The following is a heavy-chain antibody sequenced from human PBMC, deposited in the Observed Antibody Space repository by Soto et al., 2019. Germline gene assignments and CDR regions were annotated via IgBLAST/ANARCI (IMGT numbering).Heavy chain of an antibody. V-gene: IGHV1-8*01. D-gene: IGHD2-21*02. Sequence: QVQLVQSGAEVKQPGASVKVSCKASGYTFTSYDINWVRQATGQGLEWMGWMNPNSGNTGYAQKFQGRVTMTRNTSISTAYMELSSLRSEDTAVYYCARGIRDCGGDCYSDWFDPWGQGTLVTVSS. J-gene: IGHJ5*02. CDR3: ARGIRDCGGDCYSDWFDP. CDR2: MNPNSGNT. CDR1: GYTFTSYD.